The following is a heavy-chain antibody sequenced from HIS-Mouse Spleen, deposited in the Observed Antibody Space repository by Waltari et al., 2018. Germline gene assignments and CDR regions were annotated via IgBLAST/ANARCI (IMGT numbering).Heavy chain of an antibody. J-gene: IGHJ3*02. CDR1: GFTFSSYW. D-gene: IGHD1-1*01. V-gene: IGHV3-74*01. CDR3: ARDLELDAFDI. CDR2: FNSDGSST. Sequence: EVQLVESGGGLVQPGGSLRLSCAASGFTFSSYWMHWVRQAPGKGLVGVERFNSDGSSTGYADSVKGRFTISRDNAKNTLYLQMNSLRAEDTAVYYCARDLELDAFDIWGQGTMVTVSS.